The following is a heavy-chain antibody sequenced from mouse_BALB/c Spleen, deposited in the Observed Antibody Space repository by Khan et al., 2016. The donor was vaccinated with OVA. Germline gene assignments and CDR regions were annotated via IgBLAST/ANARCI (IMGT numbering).Heavy chain of an antibody. CDR2: ISSGGST. CDR1: GFTFSNYA. J-gene: IGHJ3*01. V-gene: IGHV5-6-5*01. Sequence: EVELVESGGGLVQPGGSLKLSCAASGFTFSNYAMSWVRQTPEKRLEWVASISSGGSTYYPDSVMGRFTISRDNARNILYLQMSSLRSEDTAMYYCARDYWFAYWGQGTLVTVSA. CDR3: ARDYWFAY.